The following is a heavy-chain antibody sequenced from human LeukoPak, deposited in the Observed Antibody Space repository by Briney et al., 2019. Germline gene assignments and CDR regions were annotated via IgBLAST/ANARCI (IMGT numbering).Heavy chain of an antibody. CDR3: VRVGTIYSGSPNWFDP. Sequence: PSETLSLTCTVSGGSISSGSYYWSWIRQPAGKGLEWIGRIYTSGSTNYNPSLKSRVTISVDTSKNQFSLKLSSVTAADTAVYYCVRVGTIYSGSPNWFDPWGQGTLVTVSS. D-gene: IGHD1-26*01. CDR1: GGSISSGSYY. J-gene: IGHJ5*02. V-gene: IGHV4-61*02. CDR2: IYTSGST.